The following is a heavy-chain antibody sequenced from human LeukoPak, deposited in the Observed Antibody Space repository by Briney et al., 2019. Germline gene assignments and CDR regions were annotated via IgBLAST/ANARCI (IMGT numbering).Heavy chain of an antibody. Sequence: GGSLRLSCAASGFTFSSYGMNWVRQAPGKRLEWVSYISSYSDSVYYADSVKGRFTISRDNAENSLYLQMNSLRAEDTAVYYCARAMRSGYDYWGQGTLVTVSS. V-gene: IGHV3-48*01. D-gene: IGHD5-12*01. CDR3: ARAMRSGYDY. CDR2: ISSYSDSV. J-gene: IGHJ4*02. CDR1: GFTFSSYG.